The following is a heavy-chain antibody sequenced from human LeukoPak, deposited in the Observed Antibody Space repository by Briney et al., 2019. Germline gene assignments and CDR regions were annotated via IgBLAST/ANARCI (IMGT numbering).Heavy chain of an antibody. Sequence: SETLSLTCTASGGSISTTSYYWAWIRQPPGKGLEWIVSIYYDGTTYYNPSLKSRVTTSIDTSKKQFSLNLSAVTAADTAVYYCARSFQFVGIAALDAFDIWGQGTMVTVSS. V-gene: IGHV4-39*01. CDR3: ARSFQFVGIAALDAFDI. CDR2: IYYDGTT. CDR1: GGSISTTSYY. J-gene: IGHJ3*02. D-gene: IGHD6-13*01.